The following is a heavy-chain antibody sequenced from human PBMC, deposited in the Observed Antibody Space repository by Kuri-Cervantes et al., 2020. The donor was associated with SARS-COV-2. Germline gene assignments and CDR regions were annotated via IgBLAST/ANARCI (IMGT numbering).Heavy chain of an antibody. CDR2: IKQDGSEK. Sequence: GESLKISCAPSGFTFSSYWMSWVRQAPGKGLEWVANIKQDGSEKYYVDSVKGRFTISRDNAKNSLYLQMNSLRAEDTAVYYCARAVLGVVAYFDYWGQGTLVTVSS. CDR1: GFTFSSYW. CDR3: ARAVLGVVAYFDY. J-gene: IGHJ4*02. V-gene: IGHV3-7*04. D-gene: IGHD3-3*01.